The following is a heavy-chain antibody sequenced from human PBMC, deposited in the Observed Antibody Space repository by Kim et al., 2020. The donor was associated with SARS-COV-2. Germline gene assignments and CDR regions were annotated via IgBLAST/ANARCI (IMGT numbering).Heavy chain of an antibody. CDR1: GGSISSYY. CDR2: IYYSGST. J-gene: IGHJ4*02. Sequence: SETLSLTCTVSGGSISSYYWSWIRQPPGKGLEWIGYIYYSGSTNYNPSLKSRVTISVDTSKNQFSLKLSSVTAADTAVYYCARHPNYDSGSSGRAYYFDYWGQGTLVTVSS. V-gene: IGHV4-59*08. D-gene: IGHD1-26*01. CDR3: ARHPNYDSGSSGRAYYFDY.